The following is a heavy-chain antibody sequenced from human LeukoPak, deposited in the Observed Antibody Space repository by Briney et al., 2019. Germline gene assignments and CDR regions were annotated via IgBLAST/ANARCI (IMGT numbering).Heavy chain of an antibody. CDR1: GFTFSSYG. V-gene: IGHV3-30*02. CDR3: AKDPPAGPLWHYYYYYMDV. CDR2: IRYDGSNK. Sequence: PGGSLRLSCAASGFTFSSYGMHWVRQAPGKGLEWVAFIRYDGSNKYYADSVKGRFTISRDNSKNTLYLQMNSLRAEDTAVYYCAKDPPAGPLWHYYYYYMDVWGKGTTVTIPS. J-gene: IGHJ6*03. D-gene: IGHD3-10*01.